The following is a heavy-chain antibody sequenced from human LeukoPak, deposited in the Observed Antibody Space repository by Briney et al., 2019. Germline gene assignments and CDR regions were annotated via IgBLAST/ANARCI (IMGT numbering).Heavy chain of an antibody. D-gene: IGHD5-12*01. CDR2: IYTSGST. V-gene: IGHV4-4*07. J-gene: IGHJ4*02. CDR1: GDSISSYY. CDR3: ARYVKNGYDTPGFDY. Sequence: SETLSLTCTVSGDSISSYYWSWIRQPAGKGLEWIRRIYTSGSTNYNPSLKSRVTMSVDTSKNQFSLKLSSVTAADTAVYYCARYVKNGYDTPGFDYWGQGTLVTVSS.